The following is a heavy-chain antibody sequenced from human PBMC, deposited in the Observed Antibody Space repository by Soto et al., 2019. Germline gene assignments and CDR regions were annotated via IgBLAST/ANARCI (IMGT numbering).Heavy chain of an antibody. Sequence: EVLLVESGGGLVQPGGSLRLSCAASGFNFNFFWMHWVRQVPGKGLVWVSRINGDGSITNYADSVKGRFTISRDNVKNTLFLQMDSVRVEDTAVYYCVRDSPTNLEDADTVASWFDPWGQGTLVTVSS. CDR3: VRDSPTNLEDADTVASWFDP. CDR2: INGDGSIT. J-gene: IGHJ5*02. CDR1: GFNFNFFW. V-gene: IGHV3-74*01. D-gene: IGHD5-12*01.